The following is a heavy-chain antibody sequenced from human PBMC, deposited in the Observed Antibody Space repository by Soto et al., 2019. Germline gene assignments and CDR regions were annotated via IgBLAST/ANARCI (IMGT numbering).Heavy chain of an antibody. Sequence: PGGSLRLSCAASGFTFSSYAMSWVRQAPGKGLEWVSAISGSGGSTYYADSGKGRFTISRDNSKNTLYLQMNSLRAEDTAVYYCAPCGYYDILTAPARGYWGQGTLVTVSS. J-gene: IGHJ4*02. V-gene: IGHV3-23*01. CDR3: APCGYYDILTAPARGY. CDR1: GFTFSSYA. CDR2: ISGSGGST. D-gene: IGHD3-9*01.